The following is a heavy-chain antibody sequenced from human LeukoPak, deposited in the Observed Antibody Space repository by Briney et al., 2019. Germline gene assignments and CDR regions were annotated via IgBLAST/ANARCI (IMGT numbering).Heavy chain of an antibody. CDR1: GGSISSSSYY. CDR3: ARSYAVTLYYFDY. Sequence: SETLSLTCTVSGGSISSSSYYWGWIRQPPGKGLEWIGSIYYSGSTYYNPSLKSRVTISVDTSKNQFSLKLSSVTAADTAVYYCARSYAVTLYYFDYWGQGTLATVSS. CDR2: IYYSGST. D-gene: IGHD4-11*01. J-gene: IGHJ4*02. V-gene: IGHV4-39*07.